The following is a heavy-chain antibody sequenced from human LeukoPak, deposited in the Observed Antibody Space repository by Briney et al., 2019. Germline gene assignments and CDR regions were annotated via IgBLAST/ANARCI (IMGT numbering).Heavy chain of an antibody. Sequence: SETLSLTCTVSGGSISSYYWSWIRQPPGKGLEWSGYIYYSGSTYYNPSLKSRVTISVDTSKNQFSLKLSSVTAADTAVYYCARDRQNKDFWSGGDYWRLGTLVTVSS. V-gene: IGHV4-4*08. D-gene: IGHD3-3*01. CDR2: IYYSGST. J-gene: IGHJ4*02. CDR3: ARDRQNKDFWSGGDY. CDR1: GGSISSYY.